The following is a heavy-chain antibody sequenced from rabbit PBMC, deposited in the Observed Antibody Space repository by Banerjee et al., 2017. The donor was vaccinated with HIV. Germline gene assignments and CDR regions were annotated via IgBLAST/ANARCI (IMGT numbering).Heavy chain of an antibody. CDR2: IDTVFGSA. CDR1: GFSFSNSYY. Sequence: QQLEESGGGLVKPGTSLTLTCTASGFSFSNSYYMSWVRQAPGKGLEWIGYIDTVFGSANCAIWVNGRSSTSVEIPQNTVSLQLNSLTFSERASYVCARGGGLWGPGTLVTVS. V-gene: IGHV1S7*01. J-gene: IGHJ4*01. CDR3: ARGGGL.